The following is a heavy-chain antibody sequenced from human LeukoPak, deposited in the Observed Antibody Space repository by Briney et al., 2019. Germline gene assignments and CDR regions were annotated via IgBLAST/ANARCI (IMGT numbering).Heavy chain of an antibody. CDR3: ARTFDWQFDY. CDR2: IYYSGST. J-gene: IGHJ4*02. Sequence: SETLSLTCTVSGGSMSPYHWGWIRQPPGKGLEWTGYIYYSGSTNYNPSLKSRVTISVDTSKNQFSLKLSSVTAADTAVYYCARTFDWQFDYWGQGTLVTVSS. CDR1: GGSMSPYH. V-gene: IGHV4-59*12. D-gene: IGHD3-9*01.